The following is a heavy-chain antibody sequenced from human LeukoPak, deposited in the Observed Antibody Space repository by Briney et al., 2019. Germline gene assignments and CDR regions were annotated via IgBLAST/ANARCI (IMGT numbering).Heavy chain of an antibody. CDR3: ARAPITSPFYFDY. Sequence: TGGSLRLSCTASGFAFDEHGMSWVRQVPGKGLECVSGINWSGGSTGYADPLRGRFTISRDNAKNSLYLQMDSLRAEDTALYYCARAPITSPFYFDYWGLGTLVTVSS. J-gene: IGHJ4*02. CDR1: GFAFDEHG. CDR2: INWSGGST. V-gene: IGHV3-20*04. D-gene: IGHD2-2*01.